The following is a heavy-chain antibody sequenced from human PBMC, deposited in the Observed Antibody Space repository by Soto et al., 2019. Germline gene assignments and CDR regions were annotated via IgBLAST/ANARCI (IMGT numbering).Heavy chain of an antibody. D-gene: IGHD3-16*01. Sequence: GSGPTLVNPTQTLTLTCSFSGFSLSAIRVGVAWIRQPPGKALEWLAIIYWDDDRRYSPSLKTRLAITKDTSKNQVVLTMTNLDPGDTATYYCAHIMITWGGVSALDAFDMWGQGTMVTVSS. J-gene: IGHJ3*02. V-gene: IGHV2-5*02. CDR2: IYWDDDR. CDR3: AHIMITWGGVSALDAFDM. CDR1: GFSLSAIRVG.